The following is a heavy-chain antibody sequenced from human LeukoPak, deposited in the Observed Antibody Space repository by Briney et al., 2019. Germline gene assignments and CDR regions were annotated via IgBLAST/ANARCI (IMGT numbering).Heavy chain of an antibody. CDR2: SNSGGNT. J-gene: IGHJ4*02. D-gene: IGHD2/OR15-2a*01. CDR3: AKEPGFSRNFDS. Sequence: GGSLRLSCAASGFTFSNYAMNWVRQAPGKGLEWVSTSNSGGNTYYADSVKGRFTISRDNSKNMLYLQMNSLRAEDTAVHYCAKEPGFSRNFDSWGQGTLVTVSS. CDR1: GFTFSNYA. V-gene: IGHV3-23*01.